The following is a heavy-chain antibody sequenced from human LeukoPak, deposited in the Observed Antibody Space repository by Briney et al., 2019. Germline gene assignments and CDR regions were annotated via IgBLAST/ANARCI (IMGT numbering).Heavy chain of an antibody. CDR2: FDPEDGET. CDR1: GYTLTELS. Sequence: GASVKVSCKVSGYTLTELSMHWVRQAPGKGLEWMGGFDPEDGETICAQKFQGRVTMTEDTSTDTAYMELSSLRSEDTAVYYCAKGSAAARPYYFDSWGQGTLVTVSS. D-gene: IGHD6-6*01. CDR3: AKGSAAARPYYFDS. J-gene: IGHJ4*02. V-gene: IGHV1-24*01.